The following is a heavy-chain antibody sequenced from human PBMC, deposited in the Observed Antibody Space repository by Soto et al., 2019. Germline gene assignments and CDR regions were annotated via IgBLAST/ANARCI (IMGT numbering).Heavy chain of an antibody. Sequence: GGSLRLSCAASGFTFSSYAMHWVRQAPGKGLEWVAVISYDGSNKYYADSVKGRFTISRDNSKNTLYLQMNSLRAEDTAVYYCARELGSRVGSSGASMDVWGQGTTVTVSS. CDR1: GFTFSSYA. V-gene: IGHV3-30-3*01. CDR2: ISYDGSNK. D-gene: IGHD3-22*01. J-gene: IGHJ6*02. CDR3: ARELGSRVGSSGASMDV.